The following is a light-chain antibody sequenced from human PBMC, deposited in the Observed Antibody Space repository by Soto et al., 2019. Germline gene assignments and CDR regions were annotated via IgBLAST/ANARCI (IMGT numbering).Light chain of an antibody. Sequence: EIVLTQSPGTLSLSPGERVTLSFRARQSVGSNLAWYQQKPGQAPRLLIYDASNRATGIPARFSGSGSGTDFTLTIISREPEDFAVYYCQQRSNWPPITSGQETRLEI. J-gene: IGKJ5*01. V-gene: IGKV3-11*01. CDR2: DAS. CDR3: QQRSNWPPIT. CDR1: QSVGSN.